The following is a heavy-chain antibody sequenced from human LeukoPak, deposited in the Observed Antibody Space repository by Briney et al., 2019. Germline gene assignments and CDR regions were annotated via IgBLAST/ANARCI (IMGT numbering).Heavy chain of an antibody. V-gene: IGHV1-24*01. Sequence: ASVKVSCKVSGYTLINLSMHWVRQAPGKGLEWMGSSDSHQTNYARNFQGRLTMTEDTSADTAYMELSSLRSEDTAVYYCASILYGYGLDVWGKGTTVTVSS. CDR3: ASILYGYGLDV. CDR1: GYTLINLS. CDR2: SDSHQT. D-gene: IGHD2/OR15-2a*01. J-gene: IGHJ6*04.